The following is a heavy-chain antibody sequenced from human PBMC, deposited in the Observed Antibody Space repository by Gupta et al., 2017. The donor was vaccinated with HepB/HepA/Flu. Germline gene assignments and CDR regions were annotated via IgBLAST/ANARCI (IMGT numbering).Heavy chain of an antibody. CDR1: GLTFNTYW. V-gene: IGHV3-7*01. D-gene: IGHD3-10*01. CDR3: ARELWFGELINS. J-gene: IGHJ4*02. CDR2: IKEDGSEK. Sequence: EVQLVESGGGLVQPGGSLRLSCPASGLTFNTYWMTWVRRAPGKGLEWVANIKEDGSEKYYVDSVKGRFTISRDNAKNSLYLQMNSLRAEDTAVYYCARELWFGELINSWGQGTLVTVSS.